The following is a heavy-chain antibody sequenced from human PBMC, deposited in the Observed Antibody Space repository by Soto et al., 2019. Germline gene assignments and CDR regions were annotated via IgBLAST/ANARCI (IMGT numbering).Heavy chain of an antibody. Sequence: SVKVSLKASGGTFISYAISWVRQAPGQGLEWMGGIIPIFGTANYAQKFQGRVTITADESTSTAYMELSSLRSEDTAVYYCARLATTGTTGDTLDYWGQGTLVTVSS. CDR1: GGTFISYA. J-gene: IGHJ4*02. CDR2: IIPIFGTA. D-gene: IGHD1-7*01. CDR3: ARLATTGTTGDTLDY. V-gene: IGHV1-69*13.